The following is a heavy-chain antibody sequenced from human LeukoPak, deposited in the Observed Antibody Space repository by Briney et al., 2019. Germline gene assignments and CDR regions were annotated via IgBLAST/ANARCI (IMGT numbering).Heavy chain of an antibody. Sequence: PSETLSLTCTVSGGSLSSYYWSWIRQPPGKGLEWIGYIYYSGSTNYNPSLKSRVTISVDTSKNQFSLKLSSVTAADTAVYYCARDSLGYSYGQIYYYYGMDVWGQGTTVTVSS. CDR2: IYYSGST. D-gene: IGHD5-18*01. V-gene: IGHV4-59*01. CDR3: ARDSLGYSYGQIYYYYGMDV. J-gene: IGHJ6*02. CDR1: GGSLSSYY.